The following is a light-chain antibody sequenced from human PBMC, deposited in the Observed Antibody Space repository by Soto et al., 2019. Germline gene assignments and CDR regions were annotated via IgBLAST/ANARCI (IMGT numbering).Light chain of an antibody. V-gene: IGLV1-40*01. CDR1: NSNIGSDYD. J-gene: IGLJ1*01. CDR2: GNN. CDR3: QSYDLTLTGSYV. Sequence: QSVLTQPPSVSGAPGQTVTISCTGSNSNIGSDYDVQWFYQFPGTAPKLLIYGNNNRPSGVPDRFSGSKSGTSASLAITGLQADDEGDYFCQSYDLTLTGSYVFGTGTKLTVL.